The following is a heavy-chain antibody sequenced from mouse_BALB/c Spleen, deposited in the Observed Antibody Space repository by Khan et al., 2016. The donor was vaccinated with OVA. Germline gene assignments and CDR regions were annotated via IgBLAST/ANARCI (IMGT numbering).Heavy chain of an antibody. V-gene: IGHV9-3-1*01. CDR3: ARMKPDWYFDV. Sequence: QVQLVQSGPELEKPGETVKISCKASGYTFTNYGMNWVKQAPGKGLKWMGWINTDTGEPKYADDLKGRFAISWDTAASTVYLQMNKLKNEDTATYFCARMKPDWYFDVWGAGTTVTVSS. CDR1: GYTFTNYG. J-gene: IGHJ1*01. CDR2: INTDTGEP.